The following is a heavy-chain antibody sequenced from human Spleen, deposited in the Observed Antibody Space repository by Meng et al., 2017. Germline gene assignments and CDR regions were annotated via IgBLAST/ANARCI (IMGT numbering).Heavy chain of an antibody. Sequence: QVQLVQSGAQVKEPGASVTVSCKASGYTFTNYGITWVRQAPGQGLEWMGWISAYNGNTNYAQKFQGRVTMTTDTSTGTAYMALRSLRSDDTAVYYCAREGRNTILGIPEYYFDFWGQGTLVTVYS. CDR3: AREGRNTILGIPEYYFDF. D-gene: IGHD3-9*01. CDR2: ISAYNGNT. CDR1: GYTFTNYG. V-gene: IGHV1-18*01. J-gene: IGHJ4*02.